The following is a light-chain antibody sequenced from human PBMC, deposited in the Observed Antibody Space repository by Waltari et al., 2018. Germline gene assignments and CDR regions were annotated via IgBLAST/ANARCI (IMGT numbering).Light chain of an antibody. CDR1: SLRSYY. CDR2: GKN. Sequence: SSELTQDPAVSGASGQTVRSTCQGDSLRSYYASWYQQKPGQAPVLVIYGKNNRPSGIPDRFSGSSSGNTASLTITGAQAEDEADYYCNSRDSSGNPVVFGGGTKLTVL. CDR3: NSRDSSGNPVV. J-gene: IGLJ2*01. V-gene: IGLV3-19*01.